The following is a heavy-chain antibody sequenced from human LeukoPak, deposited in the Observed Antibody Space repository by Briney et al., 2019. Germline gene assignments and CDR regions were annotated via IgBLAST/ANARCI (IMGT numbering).Heavy chain of an antibody. V-gene: IGHV3-30-3*01. CDR2: ISYDGSNK. CDR1: GFTFSSYA. D-gene: IGHD3-22*01. CDR3: ARGSDSSGYTPDY. Sequence: QVQPVESGGGVVQPGRSLRLSCAASGFTFSSYAMHWVRQAPGKGLEWVAVISYDGSNKYYADSVKGRFTISRDNSKNTLYLQMNSLRAEDTAVYYCARGSDSSGYTPDYWGQGTLVTVSS. J-gene: IGHJ4*02.